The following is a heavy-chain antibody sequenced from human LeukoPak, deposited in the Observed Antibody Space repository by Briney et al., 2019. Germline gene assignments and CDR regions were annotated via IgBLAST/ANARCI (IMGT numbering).Heavy chain of an antibody. Sequence: SETLSLTCTVSGGSISSSSYYWGWIRQPPGKGLEWIGSIYYSGSTYYNPSLKSRVTISVDTSKNQFSLKLSSVTAADTAVYYCARERGGSSSWPPYYYGMDVWGQGTTVTVSS. D-gene: IGHD6-13*01. CDR3: ARERGGSSSWPPYYYGMDV. V-gene: IGHV4-39*07. CDR1: GGSISSSSYY. CDR2: IYYSGST. J-gene: IGHJ6*02.